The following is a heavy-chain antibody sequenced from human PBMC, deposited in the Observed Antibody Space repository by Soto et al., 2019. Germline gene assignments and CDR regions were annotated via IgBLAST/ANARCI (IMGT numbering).Heavy chain of an antibody. J-gene: IGHJ5*02. V-gene: IGHV4-34*01. Sequence: SETLSLTCAVYGGSFSRYYWSWIRQPPGKGLEWIGGINHSGSTNYNPSLKSRVTISVDKSKNQFSLKVSSVTAADTALYYCARSNWFDPWGQGTLVTVSS. CDR3: ARSNWFDP. CDR2: INHSGST. CDR1: GGSFSRYY.